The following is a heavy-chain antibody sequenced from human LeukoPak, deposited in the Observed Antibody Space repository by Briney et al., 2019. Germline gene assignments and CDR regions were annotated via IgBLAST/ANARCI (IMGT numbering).Heavy chain of an antibody. CDR2: INPNSGGT. D-gene: IGHD5-18*01. Sequence: GASLKIAFKASGYTVTGYYMHGVRQATGQGLEWMGWINPNSGGTNYAQKFQGRVTMTRDTSISTAYMELSRLRSDDTAVYYCARGSVDTAMVTFDYWGQGTLVTVSS. V-gene: IGHV1-2*02. CDR3: ARGSVDTAMVTFDY. CDR1: GYTVTGYY. J-gene: IGHJ4*02.